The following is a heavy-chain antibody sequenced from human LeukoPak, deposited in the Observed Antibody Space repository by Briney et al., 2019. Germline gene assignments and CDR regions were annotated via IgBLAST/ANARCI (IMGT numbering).Heavy chain of an antibody. CDR1: GFTFDDYG. J-gene: IGHJ6*02. Sequence: PGGSLRLSCAASGFTFDDYGMSWVRQAPGKGLEWVSVIYSGGSTYYADSVKGRFTISRDNSKNTLYLQMSSLRAEDTAVYYCARSGGYCSSTSCYGLAYGMDVWGQGTTVTVSS. CDR3: ARSGGYCSSTSCYGLAYGMDV. V-gene: IGHV3-53*01. CDR2: IYSGGST. D-gene: IGHD2-2*01.